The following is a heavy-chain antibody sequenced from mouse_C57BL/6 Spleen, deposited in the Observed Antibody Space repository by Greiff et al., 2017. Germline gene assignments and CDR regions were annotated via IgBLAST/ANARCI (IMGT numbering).Heavy chain of an antibody. V-gene: IGHV14-4*01. CDR3: TTSFITTVVATDY. J-gene: IGHJ4*01. D-gene: IGHD1-1*01. CDR1: GFNIKDDY. CDR2: IDPENGDT. Sequence: VQLQQSGAELVRPGASVKLSCTASGFNIKDDYMHWVKQRPEQGLEWIGWIDPENGDTEYASKFQGKATITADTSSNTAYLQLSSLTSEDTAVYYCTTSFITTVVATDYWGQGTSVTFSS.